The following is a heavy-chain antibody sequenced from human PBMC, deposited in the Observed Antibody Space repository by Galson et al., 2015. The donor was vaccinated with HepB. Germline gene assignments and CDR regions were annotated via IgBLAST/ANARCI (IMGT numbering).Heavy chain of an antibody. CDR3: ARGVFRITMVRGTVNDNWFDP. CDR2: IYYSGST. D-gene: IGHD3-10*01. J-gene: IGHJ5*02. V-gene: IGHV4-61*01. Sequence: ETLSLTCTVSGGSVSSGSYYWSWIRQPPGKGLEWIGYIYYSGSTNYNPSLKSRVTISVDTSKNQFSLKLSSVTAADTAVYYCARGVFRITMVRGTVNDNWFDPWGQGTLVTVSS. CDR1: GGSVSSGSYY.